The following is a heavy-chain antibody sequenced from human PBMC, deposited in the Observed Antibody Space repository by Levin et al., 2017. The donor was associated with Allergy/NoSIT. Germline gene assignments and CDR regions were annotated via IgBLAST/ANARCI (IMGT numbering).Heavy chain of an antibody. CDR2: IHHGGHA. Sequence: SETLSLTCTVSGYSIKSAYYWGWIRRPPGKGLEWIASIHHGGHAYYNVSLQSRVTISVDASKDQFSLKLRSATAADAAVYFCASQSEYANSHYFDFWGRGALVTVSS. D-gene: IGHD2-2*01. J-gene: IGHJ4*02. V-gene: IGHV4-38-2*02. CDR3: ASQSEYANSHYFDF. CDR1: GYSIKSAYY.